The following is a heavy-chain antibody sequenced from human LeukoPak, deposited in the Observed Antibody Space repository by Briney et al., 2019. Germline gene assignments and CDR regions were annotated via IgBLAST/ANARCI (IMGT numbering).Heavy chain of an antibody. D-gene: IGHD1-26*01. V-gene: IGHV4-34*01. J-gene: IGHJ5*02. CDR2: INHSGST. CDR1: GGSFSGYY. Sequence: SETLSLTCAVYGGSFSGYYWSWIRQPPGKGLEWIGEINHSGSTNYNPSLKSRVTISVDTSNNQFSLKLSSVTAVDTAVYYCAIVGATFWFDPWGQGTLVTVSS. CDR3: AIVGATFWFDP.